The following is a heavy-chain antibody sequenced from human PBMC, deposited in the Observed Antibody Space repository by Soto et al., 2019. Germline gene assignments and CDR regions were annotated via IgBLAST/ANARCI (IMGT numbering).Heavy chain of an antibody. CDR2: IYYSGST. Sequence: QVQLQESGPGLVKPSQTLSLTCTVSGGSISSGDYYWSWIRQPPGKGLEWIGYIYYSGSTYYNPSLKSRVTRSVDTSKNQFSLKLSSVTAADTAVYYFARGSYYYVSSGYSHHWGQGTLVTVSS. CDR1: GGSISSGDYY. J-gene: IGHJ5*02. V-gene: IGHV4-30-4*01. D-gene: IGHD3-22*01. CDR3: ARGSYYYVSSGYSHH.